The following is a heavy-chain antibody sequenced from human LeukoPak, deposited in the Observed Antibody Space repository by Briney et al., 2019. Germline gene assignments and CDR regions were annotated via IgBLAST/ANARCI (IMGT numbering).Heavy chain of an antibody. D-gene: IGHD3/OR15-3a*01. J-gene: IGHJ4*02. V-gene: IGHV4-39*01. CDR3: ARQTGSGLFILP. CDR1: GVSFSSSNSY. CDR2: IYYSGNT. Sequence: SETLSLTCTVSGVSFSSSNSYWGWIRQPPGNGLEWIVSIYYSGNTYYNASLKSQVSISIDTSKNQFSLKLTSVTAADTAVYYCARQTGSGLFILPGGQGTLVTVSS.